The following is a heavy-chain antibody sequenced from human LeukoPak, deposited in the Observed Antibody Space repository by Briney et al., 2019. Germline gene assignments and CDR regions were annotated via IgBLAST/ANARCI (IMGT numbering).Heavy chain of an antibody. CDR1: GGSISSGGYY. V-gene: IGHV4-31*03. CDR2: IYYSGST. J-gene: IGHJ4*02. D-gene: IGHD6-13*01. Sequence: SETLSLTCTVSGGSISSGGYYWSWIRQHPGKGLEWIGYIYYSGSTNYNPSLKSRVTISVDTSKNQFSLKLSSVTAADTAVYYCARRGSSWTGDYWGQGTLVTVSS. CDR3: ARRGSSWTGDY.